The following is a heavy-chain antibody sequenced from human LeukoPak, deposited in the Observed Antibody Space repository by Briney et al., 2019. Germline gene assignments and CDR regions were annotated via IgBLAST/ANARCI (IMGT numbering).Heavy chain of an antibody. V-gene: IGHV3-23*01. CDR3: AKAWYYDSSGYYIRTNYYYYYGMDV. CDR1: GFTFSSYA. CDR2: MSGSGVNT. D-gene: IGHD3-22*01. Sequence: GGSLRLSCAASGFTFSSYAMSWVRQAPGKGLQWVATMSGSGVNTYYADSVKGRFTISRDNSKNTLYLQMNSLRAEDTAAYYCAKAWYYDSSGYYIRTNYYYYYGMDVWGQGTTVTVSS. J-gene: IGHJ6*02.